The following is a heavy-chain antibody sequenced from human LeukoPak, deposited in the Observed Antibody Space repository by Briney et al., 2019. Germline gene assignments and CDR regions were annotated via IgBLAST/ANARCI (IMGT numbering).Heavy chain of an antibody. CDR2: IYTSGST. V-gene: IGHV4-4*07. D-gene: IGHD5-18*01. J-gene: IGHJ4*02. CDR1: GGSISSYY. CDR3: ARTPKYVDTAMVYYFDY. Sequence: SETLFLTCTVSGGSISSYYWSWIRQPAGKGLEWIGRIYTSGSTNYNPSLKSRVTMSVDTSKNQFSLKLSSVTAADTAVYYCARTPKYVDTAMVYYFDYWGQGTLVTVSS.